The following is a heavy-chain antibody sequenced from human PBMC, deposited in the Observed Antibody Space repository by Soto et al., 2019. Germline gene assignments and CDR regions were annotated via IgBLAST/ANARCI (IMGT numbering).Heavy chain of an antibody. CDR3: ARSREFDY. CDR2: IFPSGTT. V-gene: IGHV4-30-2*01. J-gene: IGHJ4*02. Sequence: SETLSLTCGVSGGSLSGATYSWNWIRQPPGKGLEWIGYIFPSGTTYYNPSLKSRATISIDVSKNQFSLSLRSLTAADTAVYYCARSREFDYWSQGTLVTVSS. CDR1: GGSLSGATYS.